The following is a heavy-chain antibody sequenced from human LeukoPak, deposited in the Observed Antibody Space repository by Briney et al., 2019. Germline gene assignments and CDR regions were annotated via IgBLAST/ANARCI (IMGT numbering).Heavy chain of an antibody. J-gene: IGHJ1*01. D-gene: IGHD2-8*01. V-gene: IGHV1-69*13. CDR1: GGTFSSYA. Sequence: ASVKVSCKASGGTFSSYAISWVRQAPGQGLEWMGGIIPIFGTANYAQKFQGRVTITADESTSTAHMELSSLRSEDTAVYYCARGGTLMSYFQHWGQGTLVTVSS. CDR2: IIPIFGTA. CDR3: ARGGTLMSYFQH.